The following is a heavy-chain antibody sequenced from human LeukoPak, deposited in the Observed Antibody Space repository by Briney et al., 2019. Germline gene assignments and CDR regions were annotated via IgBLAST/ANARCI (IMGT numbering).Heavy chain of an antibody. CDR2: IYYSGRT. D-gene: IGHD4-11*01. CDR1: GGSISSDY. V-gene: IGHV4-59*01. CDR3: AREFYRPAY. J-gene: IGHJ4*02. Sequence: LETLSLTCTVSGGSISSDYWSWIRQPPGKGLEWVGYIYYSGRTFYNPSLKSRVTMSVDTSKNQFSLKLSPVTAAETAIYYCAREFYRPAYWGQGTLVTVSS.